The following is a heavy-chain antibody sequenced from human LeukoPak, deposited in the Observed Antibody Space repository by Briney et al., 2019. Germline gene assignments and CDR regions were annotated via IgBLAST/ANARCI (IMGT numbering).Heavy chain of an antibody. D-gene: IGHD6-13*01. V-gene: IGHV1-46*01. CDR1: GYTFTSYY. CDR3: ARDVGYSSSWSYFDY. CDR2: INLSGSST. J-gene: IGHJ4*02. Sequence: ASVKVSCKASGYTFTSYYMHWVRQAPGQGLEWMGIINLSGSSTSYAQKFQGRVTMTRDMSTSTVYMELSSLRSEDTAVYYCARDVGYSSSWSYFDYWGQGTLVTVSS.